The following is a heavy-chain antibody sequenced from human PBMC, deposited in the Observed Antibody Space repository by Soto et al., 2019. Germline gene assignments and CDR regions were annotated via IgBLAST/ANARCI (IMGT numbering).Heavy chain of an antibody. D-gene: IGHD6-6*01. J-gene: IGHJ5*02. CDR1: GYTFTSYG. CDR2: SSGYNGDI. V-gene: IGHV1-18*01. Sequence: ASVKVSCKASGYTFTSYGINWVRQAPGQGLEWMGWSSGYNGDIKYAQKFQGRVTMTADTSTSTAYMDLRSRRSDDTAIYFCARDGRHISARNWFDPWGQGTLVNVSS. CDR3: ARDGRHISARNWFDP.